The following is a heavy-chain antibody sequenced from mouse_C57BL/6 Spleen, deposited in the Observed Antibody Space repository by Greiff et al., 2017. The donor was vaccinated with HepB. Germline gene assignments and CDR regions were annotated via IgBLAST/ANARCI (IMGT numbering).Heavy chain of an antibody. CDR1: GYTFTRYW. CDR2: INPSSGYT. J-gene: IGHJ4*01. D-gene: IGHD2-1*01. V-gene: IGHV1-7*01. Sequence: LVESGAELAKPGASVKLSCKASGYTFTRYWMHWVKQRPGQGLEWIGYINPSSGYTKYNQKFKDKATLTADKSSSTAYMQLSSLTYEDSAVYYCASYGNYDYYAMDYWGQGTSVTVSS. CDR3: ASYGNYDYYAMDY.